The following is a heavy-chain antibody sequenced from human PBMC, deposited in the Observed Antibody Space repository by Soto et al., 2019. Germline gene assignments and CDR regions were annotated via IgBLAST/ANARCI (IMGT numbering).Heavy chain of an antibody. J-gene: IGHJ4*02. Sequence: KPGGSLRLSCVASGFNLGHPWMTWVRQAAGKGLEWVGRIKSKTDGGTADYAAPVKGRATISRDDSKNTVYLQMNSLKTEDTAVYYCTTGIYYDILTGYHNVDYWGQGALVTVSS. D-gene: IGHD3-9*01. CDR2: IKSKTDGGTA. CDR1: GFNLGHPW. V-gene: IGHV3-15*01. CDR3: TTGIYYDILTGYHNVDY.